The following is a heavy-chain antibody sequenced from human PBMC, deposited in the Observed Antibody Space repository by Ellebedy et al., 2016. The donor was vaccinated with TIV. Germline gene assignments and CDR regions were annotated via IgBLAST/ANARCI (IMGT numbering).Heavy chain of an antibody. CDR1: GGTFSSYV. Sequence: AASVKVSCKASGGTFSSYVIPWVRQAPGQGLEWMGRIIPKVALANYAQKFQVRVTISADTATSTVYMEVRRLTSEDTAVYYCARQSGYTFGMTPYENWGQGTLVTVSS. J-gene: IGHJ4*02. CDR2: IIPKVALA. V-gene: IGHV1-69*04. D-gene: IGHD5-12*01. CDR3: ARQSGYTFGMTPYEN.